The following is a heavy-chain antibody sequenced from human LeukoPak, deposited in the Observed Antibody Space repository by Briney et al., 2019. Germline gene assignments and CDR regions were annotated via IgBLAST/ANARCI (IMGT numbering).Heavy chain of an antibody. Sequence: PSETLSLICTVSGGSISSYYWSWIRQPAGKGLEWIGRIYTSGSTNYNPSLKSRVTMSVDTSKNQFSLKLSSVTAADTAVYYCARDLPAADYYYYYGMDVWGQGTTVTVSS. CDR3: ARDLPAADYYYYYGMDV. V-gene: IGHV4-4*07. CDR1: GGSISSYY. J-gene: IGHJ6*02. CDR2: IYTSGST. D-gene: IGHD2-2*01.